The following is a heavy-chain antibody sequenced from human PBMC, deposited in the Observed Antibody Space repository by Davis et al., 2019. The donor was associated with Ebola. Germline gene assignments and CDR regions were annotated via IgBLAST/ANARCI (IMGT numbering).Heavy chain of an antibody. CDR3: AKNSGYGYVS. CDR1: SFMFDKYG. Sequence: GESLKISCAASSFMFDKYGMHWVRQAPGKGLEWVAVISYDGSKTSYLQSVKGRFTISRDNSKNSLYLQMNSLRAEDTAVYYCAKNSGYGYVSWGQGTLVTVSS. CDR2: ISYDGSKT. J-gene: IGHJ5*02. D-gene: IGHD5-12*01. V-gene: IGHV3-33*03.